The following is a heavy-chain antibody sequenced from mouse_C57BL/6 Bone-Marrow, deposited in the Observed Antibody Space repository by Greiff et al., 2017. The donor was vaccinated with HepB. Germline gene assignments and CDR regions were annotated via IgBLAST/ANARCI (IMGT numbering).Heavy chain of an antibody. CDR2: ISGGGGNT. Sequence: EVQLVESGGGLVKPGGSLKLSCAASGFTFSSYTMSWVRQTPEKRLEWVATISGGGGNTYYPNSVKGRFTISRDNAKNTLYLQMSSLRSEDTALYYCARQAYSNYVWYYFDYWGQGTTLTVSS. D-gene: IGHD2-5*01. CDR1: GFTFSSYT. J-gene: IGHJ2*01. CDR3: ARQAYSNYVWYYFDY. V-gene: IGHV5-9*01.